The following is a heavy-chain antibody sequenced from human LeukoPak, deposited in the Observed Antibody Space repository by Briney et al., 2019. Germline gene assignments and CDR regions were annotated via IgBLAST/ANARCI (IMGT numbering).Heavy chain of an antibody. CDR1: GFTFSRYW. V-gene: IGHV3-74*01. J-gene: IGHJ3*02. CDR2: INNDGSNT. Sequence: GGSLRLSCAASGFTFSRYWMHWVRQAPGKGLVWVSRINNDGSNTYYADSVKGRFTISRDNVKNTLYLQMDGLRAEDTALYSCARYGTDPFDIWGLGTLVTVSS. D-gene: IGHD4-17*01. CDR3: ARYGTDPFDI.